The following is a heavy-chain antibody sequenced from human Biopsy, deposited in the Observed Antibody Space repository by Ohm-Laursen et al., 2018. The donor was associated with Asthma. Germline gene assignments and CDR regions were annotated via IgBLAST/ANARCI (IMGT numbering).Heavy chain of an antibody. CDR2: INSVFGTT. CDR1: GGTFNTYV. J-gene: IGHJ4*02. V-gene: IGHV1-69*13. D-gene: IGHD2-2*01. Sequence: GASVKVSCKSLGGTFNTYVIGWVRQAPGQGIEWMGGINSVFGTTTYPQKFQDRVTITADDSTSTVYMELSSLRSEDTAVYYCARKAGSCISRTCYSLDFWGQGTLVPVSS. CDR3: ARKAGSCISRTCYSLDF.